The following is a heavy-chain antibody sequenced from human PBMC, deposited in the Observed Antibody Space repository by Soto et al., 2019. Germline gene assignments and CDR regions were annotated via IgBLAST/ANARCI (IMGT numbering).Heavy chain of an antibody. V-gene: IGHV3-74*01. D-gene: IGHD5-18*01. CDR1: GFDFTNSW. Sequence: EVQLVESGGGLVQPGGYLRLSCAASGFDFTNSWMHWVRQAPGKGLVWVSHVNSDGSITTYADSVKGRFTISRDNAKNTVYLQMNSLRVEDTAVYYCTRDQRYSSAVWGQGTLVTVSS. CDR3: TRDQRYSSAV. CDR2: VNSDGSIT. J-gene: IGHJ4*02.